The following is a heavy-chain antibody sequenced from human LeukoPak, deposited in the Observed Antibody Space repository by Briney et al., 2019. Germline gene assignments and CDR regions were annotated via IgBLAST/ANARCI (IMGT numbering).Heavy chain of an antibody. J-gene: IGHJ4*02. Sequence: GGSLRLSCVASGLTFSSYSMNWVRQAPGKGLEWVSAISGSGGSTYYADSVKGRFTIYRDNSKNTLYLQMNSLRAEDTAVYCCAKSHRAIFGVVIMHYFDYWGQGALVTVSS. CDR1: GLTFSSYS. V-gene: IGHV3-23*01. CDR3: AKSHRAIFGVVIMHYFDY. CDR2: ISGSGGST. D-gene: IGHD3-3*01.